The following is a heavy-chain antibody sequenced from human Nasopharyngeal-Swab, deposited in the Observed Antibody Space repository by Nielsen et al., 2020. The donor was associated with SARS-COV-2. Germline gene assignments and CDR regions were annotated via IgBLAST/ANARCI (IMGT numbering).Heavy chain of an antibody. D-gene: IGHD3-22*01. CDR3: ARSGYYRYDY. V-gene: IGHV3-74*01. J-gene: IGHJ4*02. CDR1: GFTFSSYW. CDR2: IDSDGRDI. Sequence: GESLISCVTSGFTFSSYWMQWVRQAPEKGLEWVSRIDSDGRDITYADSVKGRFTISRDNAKNTLFLQMNSLRADDTAVYYCARSGYYRYDYWGQGSLVTVSS.